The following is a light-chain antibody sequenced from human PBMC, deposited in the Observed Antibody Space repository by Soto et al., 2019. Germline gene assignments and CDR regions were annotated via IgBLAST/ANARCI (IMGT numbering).Light chain of an antibody. J-gene: IGLJ3*02. CDR3: AAWDDSLSAPWV. Sequence: QSVLTQPPSASGTPGQRVTISYSGSSSNIGSNYVYWYQQLPGTAPKLLIYRNNQRPSGVPDRFSGSKSGTSASLAISGLRSEDEADYYCAAWDDSLSAPWVFGGGTKVTVL. CDR1: SSNIGSNY. V-gene: IGLV1-47*01. CDR2: RNN.